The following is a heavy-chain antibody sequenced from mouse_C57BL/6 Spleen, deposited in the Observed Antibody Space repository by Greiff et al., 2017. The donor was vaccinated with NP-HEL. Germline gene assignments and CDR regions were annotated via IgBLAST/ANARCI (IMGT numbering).Heavy chain of an antibody. CDR2: INPNNGGT. CDR1: GYTFTDYY. D-gene: IGHD1-1*01. V-gene: IGHV1-26*01. CDR3: ARGEFTTVVAYYFDY. J-gene: IGHJ2*01. Sequence: EVQLQQSGPELVKPGASVKISCKASGYTFTDYYMNWVKQSHGKSLEWIGDINPNNGGTSYNQKFKGKATLTVDKSSSTAYMELRSLTSEDSAVYYCARGEFTTVVAYYFDYWGQGTTLTVSS.